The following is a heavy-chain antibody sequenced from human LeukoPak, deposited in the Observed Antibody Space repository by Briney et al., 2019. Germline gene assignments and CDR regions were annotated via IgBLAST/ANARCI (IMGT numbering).Heavy chain of an antibody. CDR3: ARPMVRGVPPSY. CDR1: GYTFTSYY. J-gene: IGHJ4*02. D-gene: IGHD3-10*01. CDR2: INPSGGST. Sequence: GASVKVSCKASGYTFTSYYMHWVRQAPGQGLEWMGIINPSGGSTSCAQKFQGRVTMTRDTSTSTVYMELSSLRSEDTAVYYCARPMVRGVPPSYWGQGTLVTVSS. V-gene: IGHV1-46*01.